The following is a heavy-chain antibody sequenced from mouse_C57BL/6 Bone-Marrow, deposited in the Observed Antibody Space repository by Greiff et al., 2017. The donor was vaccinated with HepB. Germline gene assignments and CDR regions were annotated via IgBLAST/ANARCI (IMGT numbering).Heavy chain of an antibody. Sequence: VKLVESGAELARPGASVKLSCKASGYTFTSYGISWVKQRTGQGLEWIGEIYPRSGNTYYNEKFKGKATLTADKSSSTAYMELRSLTSEDSAVYFCARGIYYDYWYFDVWGTGTTVTVSS. V-gene: IGHV1-81*01. D-gene: IGHD2-4*01. CDR1: GYTFTSYG. CDR3: ARGIYYDYWYFDV. J-gene: IGHJ1*03. CDR2: IYPRSGNT.